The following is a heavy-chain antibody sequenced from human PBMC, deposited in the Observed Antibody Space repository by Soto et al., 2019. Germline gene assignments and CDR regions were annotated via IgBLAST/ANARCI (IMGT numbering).Heavy chain of an antibody. J-gene: IGHJ6*03. CDR3: ARDYLGSSWYYYYYYMDV. Sequence: GGSLRLSCAASGFTFSSYWMSWVRQAPGKGLEWVANIKQDGSEKYYVDSVKGRFTISRDNAKNSLYLQMNSLRAEDTAVYYCARDYLGSSWYYYYYYMDVWGKGTTVTVSS. D-gene: IGHD6-13*01. CDR1: GFTFSSYW. V-gene: IGHV3-7*01. CDR2: IKQDGSEK.